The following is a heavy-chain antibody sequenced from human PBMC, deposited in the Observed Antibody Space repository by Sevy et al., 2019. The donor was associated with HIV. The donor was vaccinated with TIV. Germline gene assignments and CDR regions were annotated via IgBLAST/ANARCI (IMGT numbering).Heavy chain of an antibody. V-gene: IGHV1-8*01. J-gene: IGHJ6*02. Sequence: ASVKVSCKTSGYTFTSYDINWVRQATGQGIEWMGWMNPDSGKRGYAQKFQGRVTMTTNISISTAYMELRSLRSEDSAVYYCARADLDSSTFFYYYGMDVWGQGTTVTVSS. CDR3: ARADLDSSTFFYYYGMDV. CDR1: GYTFTSYD. CDR2: MNPDSGKR. D-gene: IGHD6-13*01.